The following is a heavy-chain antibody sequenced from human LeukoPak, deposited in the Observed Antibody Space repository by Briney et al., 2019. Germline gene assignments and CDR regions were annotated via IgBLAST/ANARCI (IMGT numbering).Heavy chain of an antibody. V-gene: IGHV4-59*01. D-gene: IGHD1-26*01. Sequence: SETLSLTCTVSGGSISSYNWSWIRQPPGKGLEWIGYIYYSGSTNYNPSLKSRVTISVDTSKNQFSLKPSSVTAADTAVYYCARHFIASTESGADYYDMDVWGQGTTVTVSS. J-gene: IGHJ6*02. CDR1: GGSISSYN. CDR2: IYYSGST. CDR3: ARHFIASTESGADYYDMDV.